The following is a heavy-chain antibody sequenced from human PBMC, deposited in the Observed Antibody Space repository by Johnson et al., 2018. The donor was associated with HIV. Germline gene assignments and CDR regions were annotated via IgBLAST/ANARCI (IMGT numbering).Heavy chain of an antibody. V-gene: IGHV3-7*01. D-gene: IGHD1-26*01. J-gene: IGHJ3*01. CDR3: ARGREDS. CDR2: INEDGREK. CDR1: GFTFSSYA. Sequence: VQLVESGGGLVQPGGSLRLSCAASGFTFSSYAMHWVRQAPGKGLEWVANINEDGREKHYVDSVRGRFTISRDNGKNSLSLQMNTLRADDTGVYFCARGREDSWGQGTMVTVSS.